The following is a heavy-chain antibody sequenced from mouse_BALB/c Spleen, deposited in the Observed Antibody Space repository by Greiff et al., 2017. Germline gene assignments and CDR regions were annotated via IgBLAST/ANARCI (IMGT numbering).Heavy chain of an antibody. CDR2: ISSGGST. Sequence: EVKLMESGGGLVKPGGSLKLSCAASGFTFSSYAMSWVRQTPEKRLEWVASISSGGSTYYPDSVKGRFTISRDNARNILYLQMSSLRSEDTAMYYCARDYYGDAMDYWGQGTSVTVSS. V-gene: IGHV5-6-5*01. J-gene: IGHJ4*01. CDR1: GFTFSSYA. CDR3: ARDYYGDAMDY. D-gene: IGHD1-1*01.